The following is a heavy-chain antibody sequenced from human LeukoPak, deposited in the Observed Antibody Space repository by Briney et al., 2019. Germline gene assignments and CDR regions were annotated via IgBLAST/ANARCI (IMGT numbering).Heavy chain of an antibody. CDR2: ISWNSGSI. CDR3: AKGSSVRYIDWLLSPPDDY. J-gene: IGHJ4*02. CDR1: GFTFDDYA. V-gene: IGHV3-9*01. Sequence: GGSLRLSCAASGFTFDDYAMHWVRQAPGKGLEWVSGISWNSGSIGYADSVKGRFTISRDNAKNSLYLQMNSLRAEDTALYYCAKGSSVRYIDWLLSPPDDYWGQGTLVTVSS. D-gene: IGHD3-9*01.